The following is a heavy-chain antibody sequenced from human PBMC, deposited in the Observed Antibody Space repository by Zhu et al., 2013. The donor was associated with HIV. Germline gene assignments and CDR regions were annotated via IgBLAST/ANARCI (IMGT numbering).Heavy chain of an antibody. CDR2: ISSSSSTI. D-gene: IGHD4-4*01. Sequence: VQLVESGGGLVQPGGSLRLSCAASGFTFSSYSMNWVRQAPGKGLEWVSYISSSSSTIYYADSVKGRFTISRDNAKNSLYLQMNSLRAEDTAVYYCAREVTTTRYRLRDYYGMDVWGQGTTVTVSS. J-gene: IGHJ6*02. CDR3: AREVTTTRYRLRDYYGMDV. CDR1: GFTFSSYS. V-gene: IGHV3-48*04.